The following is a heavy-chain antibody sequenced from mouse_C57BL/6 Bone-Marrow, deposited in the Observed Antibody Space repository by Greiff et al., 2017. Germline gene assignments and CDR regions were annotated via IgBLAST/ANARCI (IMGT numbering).Heavy chain of an antibody. D-gene: IGHD2-12*01. CDR3: ARSGYSPWFAY. Sequence: QVQLQQSGAELARPGASVKLSCKASGYTFTSYGISWVKQRTGQGLEWIGEIYPRSGNTYYNEKFKGKDTLTADKSSSTAYMELRSLTSEDSAVYFCARSGYSPWFAYWGQGTLVTVSA. CDR1: GYTFTSYG. CDR2: IYPRSGNT. V-gene: IGHV1-81*01. J-gene: IGHJ3*01.